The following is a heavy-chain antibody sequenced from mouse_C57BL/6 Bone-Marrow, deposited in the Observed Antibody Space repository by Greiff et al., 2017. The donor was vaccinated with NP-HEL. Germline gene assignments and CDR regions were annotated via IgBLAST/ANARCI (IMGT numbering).Heavy chain of an antibody. Sequence: VQLVESGAELVRPGTSVKVSCKASGYAFTNYLIEWVKQRPGQGLEWIGVINPGSGGTNYNEKFKGKATLTADKSSSTAYMQLSSLTSEDSAVYFCARGGVGLRGCAYWGQGTLVTVSA. CDR2: INPGSGGT. J-gene: IGHJ3*01. D-gene: IGHD1-1*01. V-gene: IGHV1-54*01. CDR3: ARGGVGLRGCAY. CDR1: GYAFTNYL.